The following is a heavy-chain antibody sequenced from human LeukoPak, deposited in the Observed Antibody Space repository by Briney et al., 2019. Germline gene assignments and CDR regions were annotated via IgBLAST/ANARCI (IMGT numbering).Heavy chain of an antibody. Sequence: SETLSLTCTVSGGSISSYYWSWIRQPPGKGLEWIGYIYYTGSTDYNPSLKSRVAISVDTSKNQFSLKLSSVTAADTAVYYCARGSKAAPGTFDCWGQGTLVTVSS. D-gene: IGHD6-13*01. CDR3: ARGSKAAPGTFDC. V-gene: IGHV4-59*01. J-gene: IGHJ4*02. CDR2: IYYTGST. CDR1: GGSISSYY.